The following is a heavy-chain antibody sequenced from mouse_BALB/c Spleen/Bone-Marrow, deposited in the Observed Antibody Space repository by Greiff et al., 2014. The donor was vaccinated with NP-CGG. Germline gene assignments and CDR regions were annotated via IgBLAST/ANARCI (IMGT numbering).Heavy chain of an antibody. CDR1: GYAFSSSW. Sequence: SGPELVKPGASVKISCKASGYAFSSSWMNWVKQRPGQGLEWIGRIYPGDGNTNYNGKFKGKATLTADKSSTTAYMRLSSLTSVDSAVYFCALYDYDGLSWFAYWGQGTLVTVSA. D-gene: IGHD2-4*01. CDR3: ALYDYDGLSWFAY. CDR2: IYPGDGNT. J-gene: IGHJ3*01. V-gene: IGHV1-82*01.